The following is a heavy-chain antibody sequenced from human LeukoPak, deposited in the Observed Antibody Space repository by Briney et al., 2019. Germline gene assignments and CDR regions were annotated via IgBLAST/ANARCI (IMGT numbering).Heavy chain of an antibody. J-gene: IGHJ3*02. D-gene: IGHD1-26*01. Sequence: GESLQISCKGSGYSFTSYWIGWVRQMPGKGLEWMGIIYPGDSDTRYSPSFQGQVTISADKSISTAYLQWSSLKASDTAMYYCARHGGFIVGATRDAFDIWGQGTMVTVSS. CDR2: IYPGDSDT. V-gene: IGHV5-51*01. CDR3: ARHGGFIVGATRDAFDI. CDR1: GYSFTSYW.